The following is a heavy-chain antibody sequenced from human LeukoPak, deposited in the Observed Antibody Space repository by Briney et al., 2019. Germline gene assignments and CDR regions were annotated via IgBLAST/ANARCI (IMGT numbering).Heavy chain of an antibody. V-gene: IGHV3-23*01. J-gene: IGHJ4*02. CDR3: AGLNYYGSGSSY. Sequence: GGSLRLSCAASGFTFSSYAMSWVRQAPGKGLEWVSAISGSGGSTYYADSVKGRFTISRDNAKNSLYLQMNSLRAEDTAVYYCAGLNYYGSGSSYWGQGTLVTVSS. D-gene: IGHD3-10*01. CDR2: ISGSGGST. CDR1: GFTFSSYA.